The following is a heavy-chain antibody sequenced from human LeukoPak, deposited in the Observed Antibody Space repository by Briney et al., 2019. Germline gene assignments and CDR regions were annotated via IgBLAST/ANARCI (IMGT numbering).Heavy chain of an antibody. Sequence: SETLSLTCTVSGDSISGCYWSWIRQPPGKGLEWIGFIYDSGNTNYNPSLKSRVTISVDTPKKQFSLKLSSVTAADTAVYFCARNTKDAAMVIYFDYWGQGTLATVSS. V-gene: IGHV4-59*01. CDR1: GDSISGCY. CDR2: IYDSGNT. D-gene: IGHD5-18*01. CDR3: ARNTKDAAMVIYFDY. J-gene: IGHJ4*02.